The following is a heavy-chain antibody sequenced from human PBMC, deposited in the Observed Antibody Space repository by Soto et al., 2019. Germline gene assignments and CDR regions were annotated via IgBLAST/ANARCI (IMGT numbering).Heavy chain of an antibody. V-gene: IGHV4-34*01. Sequence: PSETLSLTCAVYGGSFSGYYWSWIRQPPGKGLEWIGEINHSGSTNYNPSLKSRVTISVDTSKNQFSLKLSSVTAADTAVYYCARGLKGAAGQPINYYYYGMDVWGQGTTVTVSS. CDR2: INHSGST. J-gene: IGHJ6*02. CDR3: ARGLKGAAGQPINYYYYGMDV. D-gene: IGHD6-13*01. CDR1: GGSFSGYY.